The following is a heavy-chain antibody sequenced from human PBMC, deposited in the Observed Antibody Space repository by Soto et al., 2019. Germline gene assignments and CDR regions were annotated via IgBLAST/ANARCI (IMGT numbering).Heavy chain of an antibody. J-gene: IGHJ4*02. CDR1: GGSISSYY. CDR3: ARVNYDAGAFDY. V-gene: IGHV4-59*01. CDR2: IYYSGST. Sequence: SETLSLTCTVSGGSISSYYWSWIRQPPGKGLEWIGYIYYSGSTNYNPSLKSRVTISVDTSKNQFSLKLSSVTAADTAVYYCARVNYDAGAFDYWGQGTLVTVSS. D-gene: IGHD5-12*01.